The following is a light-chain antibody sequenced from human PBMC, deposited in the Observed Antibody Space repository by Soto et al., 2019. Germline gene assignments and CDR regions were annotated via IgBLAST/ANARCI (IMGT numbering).Light chain of an antibody. CDR2: GAS. CDR3: QQRSNWPAA. J-gene: IGKJ5*01. V-gene: IGKV3D-20*02. Sequence: MVSKHWQATLSWSRVERATLSCRASQSVSSNYLAWYQQKPGQAPRLLIYGASSRATGIPDRFSGSGSGTAFALSISCREPEDFAVYYCQQRSNWPAAFGQGTRLEIK. CDR1: QSVSSNY.